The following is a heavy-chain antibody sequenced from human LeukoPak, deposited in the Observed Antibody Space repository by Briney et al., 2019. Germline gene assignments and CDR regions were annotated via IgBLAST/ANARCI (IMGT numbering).Heavy chain of an antibody. CDR2: ISDSGNT. V-gene: IGHV3-23*01. Sequence: GGSLRLSCAASGFTLSSYAMSWVRQAPGKGLEWVSAISDSGNTYHADSVKGRFTISRDSSKNTLYLQMNSLRAEDTAVYYCAKGGSGSYPFDYWGQGTLVTVSS. CDR1: GFTLSSYA. J-gene: IGHJ4*02. CDR3: AKGGSGSYPFDY. D-gene: IGHD1-26*01.